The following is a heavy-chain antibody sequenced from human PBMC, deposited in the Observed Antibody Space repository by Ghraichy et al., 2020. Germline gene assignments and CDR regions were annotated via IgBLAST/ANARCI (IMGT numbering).Heavy chain of an antibody. CDR2: FDPEDGET. D-gene: IGHD2-2*01. J-gene: IGHJ4*02. V-gene: IGHV1-24*01. Sequence: ASVKVSCKVSGYTLTELSMHWVRQAPGKGLEWMGGFDPEDGETIYAQKFQGRVTMTEDTSTDTAYMELSSLRSEDTAVYYCATVYCSSTSCYAALFDYWGQGTLVTVSS. CDR3: ATVYCSSTSCYAALFDY. CDR1: GYTLTELS.